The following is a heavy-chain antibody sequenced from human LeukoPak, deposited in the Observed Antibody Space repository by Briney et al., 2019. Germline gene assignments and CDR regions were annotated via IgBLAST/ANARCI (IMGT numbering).Heavy chain of an antibody. CDR1: GFTFSSYS. D-gene: IGHD3-10*01. J-gene: IGHJ3*02. CDR2: ISSSSSYI. V-gene: IGHV3-21*01. CDR3: AREGFDGYAFDI. Sequence: NAGGTLRLSCAASGFTFSSYSMNWVRQAPGKGLEWVSSISSSSSYIYYADSVKGRFTISRDNTKNSLYLQMNSLRAEDTAVYYCAREGFDGYAFDIWGQGTMVTVSS.